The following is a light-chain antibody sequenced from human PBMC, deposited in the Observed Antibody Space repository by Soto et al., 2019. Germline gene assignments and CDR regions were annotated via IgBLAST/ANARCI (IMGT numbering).Light chain of an antibody. V-gene: IGKV3-20*01. CDR1: QSVSSSY. J-gene: IGKJ1*01. CDR3: QQYGSSPQWT. CDR2: GAS. Sequence: EIVLTHSPGTLSLSPVERATLSFSSSQSVSSSYLAWYQQKPGQAPRLLIYGASSRATGIPDRFSGSGSGTDFTLTISRLEPEDFAVYYCQQYGSSPQWTFGQGTKVDI.